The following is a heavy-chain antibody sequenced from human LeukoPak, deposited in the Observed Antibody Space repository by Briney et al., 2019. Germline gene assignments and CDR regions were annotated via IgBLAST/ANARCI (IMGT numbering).Heavy chain of an antibody. Sequence: GGSLRLSCAASGFTVGDNYMSWVRQAPGKGLEWVSIIYTADSTYYADSVKGRFTISRDKSKNTLYLQMNSLRAEDTAVYYCAKDGGEHWFDPWGQGTLVTVPS. V-gene: IGHV3-53*01. J-gene: IGHJ5*02. CDR3: AKDGGEHWFDP. CDR1: GFTVGDNY. D-gene: IGHD3-16*01. CDR2: IYTADST.